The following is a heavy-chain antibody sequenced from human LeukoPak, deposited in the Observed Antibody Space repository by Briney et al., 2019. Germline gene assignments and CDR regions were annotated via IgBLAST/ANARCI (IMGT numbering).Heavy chain of an antibody. CDR1: GGSISSDY. J-gene: IGHJ4*02. CDR2: IYYSGTT. Sequence: SQTLSLTCTVSGGSISSDYWSWIRQSPGKGLEWIGYIYYSGTTSYNPSLKSRVTISLDTSKNQFSLKLSSVAAADTAVYYCARGANWGSPDYWGQGTLVTVSS. CDR3: ARGANWGSPDY. V-gene: IGHV4-59*01. D-gene: IGHD7-27*01.